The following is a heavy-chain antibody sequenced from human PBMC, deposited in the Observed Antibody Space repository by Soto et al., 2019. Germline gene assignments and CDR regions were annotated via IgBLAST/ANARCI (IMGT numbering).Heavy chain of an antibody. CDR3: ARDLNYGHHYYFWSGSHYYGMDV. CDR2: ISSSSSYI. J-gene: IGHJ6*02. V-gene: IGHV3-21*01. Sequence: VGSLRLSCAASGFTFSSYSMNWVRQAPGKGLEWVSSISSSSSYIYYADSVKGRFTISRDNAKNSLYLQMNSLRAEDTAVYYCARDLNYGHHYYFWSGSHYYGMDVWGQGTTVTVSS. D-gene: IGHD3-3*01. CDR1: GFTFSSYS.